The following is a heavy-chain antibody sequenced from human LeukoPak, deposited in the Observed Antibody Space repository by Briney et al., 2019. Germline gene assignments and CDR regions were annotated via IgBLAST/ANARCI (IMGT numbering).Heavy chain of an antibody. D-gene: IGHD3-9*01. J-gene: IGHJ4*02. CDR3: ARGPPLLRYFDWLFSFDY. CDR2: INAGNGNT. V-gene: IGHV1-3*01. CDR1: GGTFSSYA. Sequence: ASVKVSCKASGGTFSSYAISWVRQAPGQRLEWMGWINAGNGNTKYSQKFQGRVTITRDTSASTAYMELSSLRSEDTAVYYCARGPPLLRYFDWLFSFDYWGQGTLVTVSS.